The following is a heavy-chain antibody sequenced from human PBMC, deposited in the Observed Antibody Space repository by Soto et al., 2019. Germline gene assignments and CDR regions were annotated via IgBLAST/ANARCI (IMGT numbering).Heavy chain of an antibody. CDR1: GFTFSSYG. CDR3: ARDLSSTSCLDY. D-gene: IGHD2-2*01. Sequence: VQLVESGGGVVQPGRSLRLSCAASGFTFSSYGMHWVRQAPGKGLEWVAVIWYDGSNKYYADSVKGRFTISRDNSKNTLYLQMNSLRAEDTAVYYCARDLSSTSCLDYWGQGTLVTVSS. CDR2: IWYDGSNK. V-gene: IGHV3-33*01. J-gene: IGHJ4*02.